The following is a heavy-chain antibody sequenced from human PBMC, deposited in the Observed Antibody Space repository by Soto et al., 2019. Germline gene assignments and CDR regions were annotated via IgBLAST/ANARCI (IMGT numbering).Heavy chain of an antibody. CDR3: TTEEYSSGWSTSYYYYGMDV. Sequence: PGGCLRLSCAASGFTVSSSGMNWVRQAPGKGLEWVGRIKSKTDGGTTDYAAPVKGRFTISRDDSKNTLYLQMNSLKTEDTAVYYCTTEEYSSGWSTSYYYYGMDVWGQGTTVTVSS. D-gene: IGHD6-19*01. V-gene: IGHV3-15*07. J-gene: IGHJ6*02. CDR2: IKSKTDGGTT. CDR1: GFTVSSSG.